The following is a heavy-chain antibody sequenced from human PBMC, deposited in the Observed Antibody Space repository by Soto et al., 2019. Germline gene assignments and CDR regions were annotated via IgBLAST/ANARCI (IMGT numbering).Heavy chain of an antibody. J-gene: IGHJ6*02. CDR1: GFRFEDYG. V-gene: IGHV3-9*01. CDR3: AKDISRYQLVLITEGMDV. Sequence: EVQLVESGGGLVQPGRSQRLSCAASGFRFEDYGMHWVRQAPGKGLEWVSSISWNSRNIAYADSVKGRFTVSRDNAQNSLYLHMNSLRPEDTALYYCAKDISRYQLVLITEGMDVWGQGTTVTVSS. D-gene: IGHD3-10*01. CDR2: ISWNSRNI.